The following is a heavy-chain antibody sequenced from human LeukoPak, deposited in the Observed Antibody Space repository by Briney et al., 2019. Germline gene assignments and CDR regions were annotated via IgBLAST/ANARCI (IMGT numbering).Heavy chain of an antibody. D-gene: IGHD3-9*01. CDR2: IKEDGSEK. Sequence: GGSLRLSCAASGFTFSSYAMSWVRQAPGKGLEWVANIKEDGSEKYYVDSVKGRFTISRDNAKNSLYLQINSLRAEDTGVYYCARSRIQTRYSGYKWGQGTLVTVSS. V-gene: IGHV3-7*01. J-gene: IGHJ4*02. CDR3: ARSRIQTRYSGYK. CDR1: GFTFSSYA.